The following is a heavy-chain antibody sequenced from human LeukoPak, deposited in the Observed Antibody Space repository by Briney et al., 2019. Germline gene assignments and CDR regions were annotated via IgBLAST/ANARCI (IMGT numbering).Heavy chain of an antibody. CDR2: INHSGST. Sequence: SETLSLTCTVSGDSISRYYWSWIRQPPGKGLEWIGEINHSGSTNYNPSLKSRVTISVDTSKNQFSLKLSSVTAADTAVYYCARRRYSYGLGVSWFDPWGQGTLVTVSS. CDR1: GDSISRYY. CDR3: ARRRYSYGLGVSWFDP. V-gene: IGHV4-34*01. J-gene: IGHJ5*02. D-gene: IGHD5-18*01.